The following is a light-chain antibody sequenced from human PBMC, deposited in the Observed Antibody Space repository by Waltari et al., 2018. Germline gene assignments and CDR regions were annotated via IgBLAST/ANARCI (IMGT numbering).Light chain of an antibody. CDR1: SNDVGSYNL. J-gene: IGLJ2*01. CDR2: EGS. CDR3: CSYASGSTII. V-gene: IGLV2-23*01. Sequence: QSALTQPASVSGSPGQSITISCTGTSNDVGSYNLVSWYQRHPGKAPELLIYEGSKRPAGVANRFSGSKSGNTASRTISGLQAEDEADYFCCSYASGSTIIFGGGTKLTVL.